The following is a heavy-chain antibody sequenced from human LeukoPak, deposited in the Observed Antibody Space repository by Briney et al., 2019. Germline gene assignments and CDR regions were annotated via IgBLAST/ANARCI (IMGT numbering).Heavy chain of an antibody. V-gene: IGHV4-34*01. CDR1: GGSFSGYY. J-gene: IGHJ3*02. Sequence: SETLSLTCAVYGGSFSGYYWSWIRQPPGKGLEWIGEINHSGSTNYNPSLKSRVTVSLDTSRNQFSLKLSSVTAADTAVYYCARGAYGGNSLGAFDIWGQGTMVTVSS. D-gene: IGHD4-23*01. CDR3: ARGAYGGNSLGAFDI. CDR2: INHSGST.